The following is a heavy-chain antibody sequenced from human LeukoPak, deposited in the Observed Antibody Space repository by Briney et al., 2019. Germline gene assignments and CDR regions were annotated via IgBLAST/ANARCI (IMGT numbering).Heavy chain of an antibody. V-gene: IGHV3-9*01. CDR1: GFTFDNYA. CDR2: ISWNSGYI. J-gene: IGHJ4*02. CDR3: AKVRGTYSSGYFFDY. Sequence: PGRSLRLSCAASGFTFDNYAMHWVRQAPGKGLEWLYIISWNSGYIGYADSVKGRLTISRDNAKKSLALQMNSLRAEDTAFYYCAKVRGTYSSGYFFDYWGQGTLVTVSS. D-gene: IGHD6-19*01.